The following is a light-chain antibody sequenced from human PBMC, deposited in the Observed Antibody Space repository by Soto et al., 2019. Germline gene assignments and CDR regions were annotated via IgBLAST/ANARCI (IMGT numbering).Light chain of an antibody. V-gene: IGKV1-39*01. CDR3: QQFNNHIT. CDR2: AAS. Sequence: DIKMTQSPSYRSASVGDRVTITCRASQSISSYLNWYQQKPGKAPKLLIYAASSLQSGVPTRFGGSGSGTDFILTISSLQPEDFATYYYQQFNNHITFGQGTRLEIK. CDR1: QSISSY. J-gene: IGKJ5*01.